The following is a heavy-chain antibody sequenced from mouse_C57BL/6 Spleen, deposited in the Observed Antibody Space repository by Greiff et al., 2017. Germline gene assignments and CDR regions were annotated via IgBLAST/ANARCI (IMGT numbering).Heavy chain of an antibody. J-gene: IGHJ2*01. CDR2: INPSSGYT. CDR3: ARFDYLDY. CDR1: GYTFTSYT. Sequence: VQLQESGAELARPGASVKMSCKASGYTFTSYTMHWVKQRPGQGLEWIGYINPSSGYTKYNQKFKDKATLTADKSSSTAYMQLSSLTSEDSAVYYCARFDYLDYWGQGTTLTVSS. V-gene: IGHV1-4*01.